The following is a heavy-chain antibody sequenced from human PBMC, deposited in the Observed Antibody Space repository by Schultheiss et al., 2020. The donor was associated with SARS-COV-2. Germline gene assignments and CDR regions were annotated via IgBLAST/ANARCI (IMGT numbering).Heavy chain of an antibody. D-gene: IGHD2-2*01. CDR2: INHSGST. V-gene: IGHV4-34*01. Sequence: SETLSLTCTVSGGSISSYYWSWIRQPPGKGLEWIGEINHSGSTNYNPSLKSRVTISVDTSKNQFSLKLSSVTAADTAVYYCARGGFGDIVVVPAEENAFDIWGQGTMVTVSS. CDR3: ARGGFGDIVVVPAEENAFDI. CDR1: GGSISSYY. J-gene: IGHJ3*02.